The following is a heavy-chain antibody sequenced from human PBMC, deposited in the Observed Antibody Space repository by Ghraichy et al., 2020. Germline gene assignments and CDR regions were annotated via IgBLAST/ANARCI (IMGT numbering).Heavy chain of an antibody. J-gene: IGHJ4*02. V-gene: IGHV3-21*01. CDR1: GFTFSSYS. CDR2: ICSSGTSI. CDR3: ATMIDYLYSDSWLIDF. Sequence: GGSLRLSCAASGFTFSSYSMSWVRQAPGKGLEWGSSICSSGTSIYYADSVKGRFTISRNNAKNSLFMQMNSLRAEDAAVYHCATMIDYLYSDSWLIDFWGQGTLVTVSS. D-gene: IGHD3-16*01.